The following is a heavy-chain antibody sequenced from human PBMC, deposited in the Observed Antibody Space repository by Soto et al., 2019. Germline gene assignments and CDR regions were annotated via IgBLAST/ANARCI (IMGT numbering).Heavy chain of an antibody. CDR2: ISGSTSGT. Sequence: EVQLLESGGGLVQPGGTLRLSCAASGFAFSSYAMSWVRQAPGKGLEWVSSISGSTSGTYYADAVKGRFTISRDNSNSTLYLQMNSLRAEDTAVYYCAKDRGCIDPFDYWGQGALVTVSS. CDR1: GFAFSSYA. J-gene: IGHJ4*02. CDR3: AKDRGCIDPFDY. D-gene: IGHD3-16*02. V-gene: IGHV3-23*01.